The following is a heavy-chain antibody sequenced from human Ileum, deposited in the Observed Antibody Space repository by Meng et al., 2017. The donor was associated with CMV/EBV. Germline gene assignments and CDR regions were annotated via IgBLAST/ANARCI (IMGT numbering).Heavy chain of an antibody. CDR2: IGTAGDT. CDR1: GFTFSSYD. D-gene: IGHD6-13*01. V-gene: IGHV3-13*01. CDR3: ARGIAAAGLRWYWYFDL. J-gene: IGHJ2*01. Sequence: WGTLCLSCAASGFTFSSYDMHWVRQATGKGLEWVSAIGTAGDTYYPGSVKGRFTISRDNAKNSLYLQMNSLRAGDTAVYYCARGIAAAGLRWYWYFDLWGRGTLVTVSS.